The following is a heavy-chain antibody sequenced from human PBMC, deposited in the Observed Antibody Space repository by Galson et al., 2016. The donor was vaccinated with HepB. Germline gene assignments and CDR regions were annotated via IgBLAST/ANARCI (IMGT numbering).Heavy chain of an antibody. CDR3: ARDKGEAGGQHYFYMDV. J-gene: IGHJ6*03. CDR2: INPNTGDT. CDR1: GYTFTDYYF. D-gene: IGHD2-8*02. Sequence: SVKVSCKASGYTFTDYYFMYWVRQAPGRGLEWIGRINPNTGDTNYAQKFQGRVTMTRDTSISTAYMDLTRLTDEDTAVYYCARDKGEAGGQHYFYMDVWGQGTTVTVSS. V-gene: IGHV1-2*06.